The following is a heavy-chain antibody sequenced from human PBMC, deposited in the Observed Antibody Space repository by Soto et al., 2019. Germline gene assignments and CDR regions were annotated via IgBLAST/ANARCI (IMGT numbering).Heavy chain of an antibody. CDR3: AKEGPITNWYFDY. CDR1: GFTFSSYG. V-gene: IGHV3-30*18. J-gene: IGHJ4*02. Sequence: QVQLVESGGGVVQPGRSLRLSRAASGFTFSSYGMHWVRQAPGKGLEWVTVISYDGKVAYYADSVKGRFTISRDNSKNTLYLQMNSLRTEDTAMYYCAKEGPITNWYFDYWGQGTLVTVSS. D-gene: IGHD1-1*01. CDR2: ISYDGKVA.